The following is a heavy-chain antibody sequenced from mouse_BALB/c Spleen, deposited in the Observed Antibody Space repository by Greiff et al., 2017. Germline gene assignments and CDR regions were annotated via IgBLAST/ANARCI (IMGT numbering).Heavy chain of an antibody. Sequence: EVMLVESGGGLVQPGGSRKLSCAASGFTFSSFGMHWVRQAPEKGLEWVAYISSGSSTIYYADTVKGRFTISRDNPKNTLFLQMTSLRSEDTAMYYCARDHYFDYWGQGTTLTVSS. CDR3: ARDHYFDY. CDR2: ISSGSSTI. J-gene: IGHJ2*01. CDR1: GFTFSSFG. V-gene: IGHV5-17*02.